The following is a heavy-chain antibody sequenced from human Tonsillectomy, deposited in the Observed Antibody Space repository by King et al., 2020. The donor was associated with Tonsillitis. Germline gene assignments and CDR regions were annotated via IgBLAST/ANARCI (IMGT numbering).Heavy chain of an antibody. CDR2: IKRKTEGGTT. CDR1: GFTFSNAW. Sequence: VQLVESGGGLVKPGGSLRLSCAASGFTFSNAWMSWVRQAPGKGLEWVGRIKRKTEGGTTDYAAPVKGRFTISRDESKNTLYLQMNSLKTEDTAVYYCITTDYRGRDYWGQGTLVTVSS. D-gene: IGHD4-11*01. V-gene: IGHV3-15*01. CDR3: ITTDYRGRDY. J-gene: IGHJ4*02.